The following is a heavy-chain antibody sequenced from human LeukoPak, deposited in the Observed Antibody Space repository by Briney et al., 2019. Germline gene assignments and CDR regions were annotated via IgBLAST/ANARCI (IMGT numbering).Heavy chain of an antibody. Sequence: GESLKISCKGSGYSFTSYWIGWVRQMPGKGLEWMGVIYGADYTTIYSPPFHGQITISAVKSISTAYLQWTSLKASDTAMYYCARRPAGTRTFDYWGQGALVTVSS. D-gene: IGHD1-7*01. J-gene: IGHJ4*02. V-gene: IGHV5-51*01. CDR1: GYSFTSYW. CDR3: ARRPAGTRTFDY. CDR2: IYGADYTT.